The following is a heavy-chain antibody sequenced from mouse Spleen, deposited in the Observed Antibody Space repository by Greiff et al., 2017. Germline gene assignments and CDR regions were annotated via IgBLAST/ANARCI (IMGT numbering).Heavy chain of an antibody. V-gene: IGHV1-82*01. CDR2: IYPGDGDT. Sequence: VQLVESGPELVKPGASVKISCKASGYAFSSSWMNWVKQRPGKGLEWIGRIYPGDGDTNYNGKFKGKATLTADKSSSTAYMQLSSLTSEDSAVYFCAREGGTGRFAYWGQGTLVTVSA. J-gene: IGHJ3*01. CDR3: AREGGTGRFAY. D-gene: IGHD1-1*02. CDR1: GYAFSSSW.